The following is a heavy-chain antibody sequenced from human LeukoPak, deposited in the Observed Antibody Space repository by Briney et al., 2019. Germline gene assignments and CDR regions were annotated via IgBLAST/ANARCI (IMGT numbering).Heavy chain of an antibody. CDR1: GYTFTAYY. CDR3: ASGSRISGASIAYFDY. V-gene: IGHV1-2*02. D-gene: IGHD3-3*02. Sequence: ASVKVSCKASGYTFTAYYIHWVQQAPGQGLEWMGWINPNSGGTNYAQKFQGRVTMTRDTSISTAYMELSRLSSDDTAVYYCASGSRISGASIAYFDYWGQGTLVTVSS. CDR2: INPNSGGT. J-gene: IGHJ4*02.